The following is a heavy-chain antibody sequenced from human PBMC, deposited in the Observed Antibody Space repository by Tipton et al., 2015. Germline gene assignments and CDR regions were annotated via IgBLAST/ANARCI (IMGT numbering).Heavy chain of an antibody. CDR3: ARARGRHGGLFDS. CDR2: IQYSGST. CDR1: GGSITSSTYY. Sequence: TLSLTCTVSGGSITSSTYYWGWIRQPPGKELEWIGYIQYSGSTNYNPSLKSRVTISVDTSKNQFSLRLSSVTAADTAVYYCARARGRHGGLFDSWGQGILVTVSS. J-gene: IGHJ4*02. D-gene: IGHD4-23*01. V-gene: IGHV4-61*05.